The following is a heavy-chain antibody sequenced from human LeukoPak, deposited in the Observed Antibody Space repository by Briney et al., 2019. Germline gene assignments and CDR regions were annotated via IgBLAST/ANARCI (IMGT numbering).Heavy chain of an antibody. D-gene: IGHD2/OR15-2a*01. J-gene: IGHJ6*02. CDR2: ISGTNGNT. V-gene: IGHV1-18*01. CDR3: ASSRCRSPTYYDGMDG. Sequence: ASVKVSCKASGYTFTSYGISWVRQAPGQGLEWMGGISGTNGNTNSAQKVQGIVTMTTDTSTTIVSMELRSMRLDAPAVYYSASSRCRSPTYYDGMDGCGQGTTVTVSS. CDR1: GYTFTSYG.